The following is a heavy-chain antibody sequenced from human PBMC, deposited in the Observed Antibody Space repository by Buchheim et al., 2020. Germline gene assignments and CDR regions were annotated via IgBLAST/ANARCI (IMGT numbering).Heavy chain of an antibody. CDR2: IKKDGSDK. V-gene: IGHV3-7*01. Sequence: EVQLVESGGGLVQPGGSLRLSCAASGFSFSSYWMSWVRQAPGKGLEWVANIKKDGSDKSYADSVKGRFTISRDNAKNSLFLQLNYVGVDDTAVYFCARTVLGQLDYWGQGIL. CDR1: GFSFSSYW. D-gene: IGHD6-6*01. J-gene: IGHJ4*02. CDR3: ARTVLGQLDY.